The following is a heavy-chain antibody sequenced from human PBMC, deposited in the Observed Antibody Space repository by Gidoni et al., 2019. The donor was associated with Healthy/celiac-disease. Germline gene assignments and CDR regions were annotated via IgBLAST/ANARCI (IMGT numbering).Heavy chain of an antibody. V-gene: IGHV3-30*18. CDR1: GFTFSSYG. CDR2: ISYDGSNK. J-gene: IGHJ4*02. CDR3: AKDHTKWTMVRGEPLDY. Sequence: GVVQPGRSLRLSCAASGFTFSSYGMHWVSQAPGKGLEWVAVISYDGSNKYYADSVKGRFTISRDNSKNTLYLQMNSLRAEDTAVYYCAKDHTKWTMVRGEPLDYWGQGTLVTVSS. D-gene: IGHD3-10*01.